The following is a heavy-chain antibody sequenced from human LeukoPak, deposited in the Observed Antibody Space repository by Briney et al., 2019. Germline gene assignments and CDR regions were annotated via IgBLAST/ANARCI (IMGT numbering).Heavy chain of an antibody. CDR2: IDPNRGGT. CDR3: ARSANGGGDY. V-gene: IGHV1-2*02. CDR1: GYTFTGNY. D-gene: IGHD2-8*01. Sequence: ASVKVSCKASGYTFTGNYMHWGRQAPGQGLEWMGWIDPNRGGTDYTQKFQGRVTMTRDTSISTAYMELSRLKSDDTAIYYCARSANGGGDYWGQGTLVTVSS. J-gene: IGHJ4*02.